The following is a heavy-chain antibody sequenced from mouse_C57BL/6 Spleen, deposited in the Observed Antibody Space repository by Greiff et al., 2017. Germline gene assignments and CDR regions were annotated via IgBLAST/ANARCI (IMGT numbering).Heavy chain of an antibody. V-gene: IGHV2-5*01. Sequence: VKLMESGPGLVQPSQSLSITCTVSGFSLTSYGVHWVRQSPGKGLEWLGVIWRGGSTDYNAAFMSRLSITKDNSKSQVFFKMNSLQADDTAIYYCGKNWGYYDVFLYYWGQGTTLTVSS. J-gene: IGHJ2*01. D-gene: IGHD1-1*01. CDR3: GKNWGYYDVFLYY. CDR1: GFSLTSYG. CDR2: IWRGGST.